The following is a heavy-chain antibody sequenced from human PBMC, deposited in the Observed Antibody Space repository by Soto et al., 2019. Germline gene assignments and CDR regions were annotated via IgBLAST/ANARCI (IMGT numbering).Heavy chain of an antibody. CDR1: GGSFSTYD. D-gene: IGHD3-9*01. CDR3: ARGGSNDWQVAFDI. J-gene: IGHJ3*02. Sequence: SETLSLTCVVSGGSFSTYDYNGIRQSPGKRLEWIGEINHSGNNNYSPSLKSRVTMSLDTSKNQFSLKLTSVTAADTAVYYCARGGSNDWQVAFDIWGQGTMVTVSS. V-gene: IGHV4-34*01. CDR2: INHSGNN.